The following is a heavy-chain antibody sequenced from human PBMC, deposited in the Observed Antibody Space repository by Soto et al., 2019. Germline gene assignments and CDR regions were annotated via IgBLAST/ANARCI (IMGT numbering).Heavy chain of an antibody. CDR3: AREKSMGTGYSSSWYGSRSYYYGMDV. J-gene: IGHJ6*02. D-gene: IGHD6-13*01. Sequence: SETLSVTCAVYGGSFSGYYWSWIRQPPGKGLEWIGEINHSGSTNYNPSLKSRVTISVDTSKNQFSLKLSSVTAADTAVYYCAREKSMGTGYSSSWYGSRSYYYGMDVWGHGTTVTVSS. CDR2: INHSGST. CDR1: GGSFSGYY. V-gene: IGHV4-34*01.